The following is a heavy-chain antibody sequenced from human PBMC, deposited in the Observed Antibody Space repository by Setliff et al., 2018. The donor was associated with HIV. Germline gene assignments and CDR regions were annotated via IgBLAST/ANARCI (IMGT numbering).Heavy chain of an antibody. CDR3: ARGRDGYNNLDY. D-gene: IGHD5-12*01. Sequence: SVKVSCKASGGTISSYAISWVRQAPGQGLEWMGGIIPIFGTANYAQKFQGRVTITADESTSTAYMELSSLRSEDTAVYYCARGRDGYNNLDYWGQGTLVTVSS. CDR2: IIPIFGTA. V-gene: IGHV1-69*13. J-gene: IGHJ4*02. CDR1: GGTISSYA.